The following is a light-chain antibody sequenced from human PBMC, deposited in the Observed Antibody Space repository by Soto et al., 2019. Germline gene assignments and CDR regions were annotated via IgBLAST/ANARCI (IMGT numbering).Light chain of an antibody. V-gene: IGKV3-20*01. CDR2: DTS. Sequence: ETGLSLSPATLSVSPGGRATLSCRASQSLTNSFIAWYQQKPGQAPRLLIYDTSSRATGIPDRFSGSGSGTDFTLTISRLEPEDFAVFFCQQYGTSEIIFGQGTKVDIK. J-gene: IGKJ1*01. CDR3: QQYGTSEII. CDR1: QSLTNSF.